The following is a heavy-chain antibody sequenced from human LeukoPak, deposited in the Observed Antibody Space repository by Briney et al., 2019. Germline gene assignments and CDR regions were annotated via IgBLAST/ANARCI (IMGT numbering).Heavy chain of an antibody. CDR2: ISVSGDNT. D-gene: IGHD3-10*01. CDR3: AREVRVGGLLSLDY. V-gene: IGHV3-23*01. J-gene: IGHJ4*02. CDR1: GFTFSTSA. Sequence: GGSLRLSCAASGFTFSTSAMSWVREAPGEGLEWVSVISVSGDNTYYADSVKGRFTISKDDSKNTLHLQLNSLKAEDTAVYYCAREVRVGGLLSLDYWGQGTLVTVSS.